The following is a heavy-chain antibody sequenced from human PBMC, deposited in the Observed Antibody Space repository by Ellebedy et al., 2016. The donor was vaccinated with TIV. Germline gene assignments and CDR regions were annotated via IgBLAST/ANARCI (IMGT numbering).Heavy chain of an antibody. CDR3: ARDPGGGGDYGDNWFDP. CDR2: IYTDGGT. Sequence: GESLKISCAASGFIVSSCFMSWVRQAPGQGLEWVSIIYTDGGTNYTDSVRDRFTISRDDSGNTLYLQMNGLRAEDTAGYYCARDPGGGGDYGDNWFDPWGQGTLVTVSS. CDR1: GFIVSSCF. J-gene: IGHJ5*02. V-gene: IGHV3-66*01. D-gene: IGHD3-16*01.